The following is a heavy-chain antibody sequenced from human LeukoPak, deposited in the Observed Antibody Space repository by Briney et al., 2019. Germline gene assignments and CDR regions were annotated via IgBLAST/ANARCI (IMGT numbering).Heavy chain of an antibody. J-gene: IGHJ4*02. D-gene: IGHD1-1*01. CDR3: AKNPRLEGWIYFDS. V-gene: IGHV3-23*01. Sequence: GGSLRLSCAASGFTFSSYSMSWVRQAPGKGLEWVSSISGSGGRIDYADSVKGRFTISRDNSKNTLSLQMNSLTAEDTAVYYCAKNPRLEGWIYFDSWGQGVLVTVSS. CDR2: ISGSGGRI. CDR1: GFTFSSYS.